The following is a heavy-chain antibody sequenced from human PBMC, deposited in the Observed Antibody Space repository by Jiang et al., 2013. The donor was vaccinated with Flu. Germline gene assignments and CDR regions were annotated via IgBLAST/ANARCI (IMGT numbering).Heavy chain of an antibody. J-gene: IGHJ1*01. Sequence: GSTYYADSVKGRFTISRDNSKNTVYLQMNSLRAEDTAVYYCARGLVLQHWGQGTLVTVSS. V-gene: IGHV3-66*01. CDR3: ARGLVLQH. CDR2: GST. D-gene: IGHD4/OR15-4a*01.